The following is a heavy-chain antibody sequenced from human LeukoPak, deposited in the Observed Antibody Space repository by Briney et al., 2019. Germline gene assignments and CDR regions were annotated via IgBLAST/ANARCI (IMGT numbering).Heavy chain of an antibody. Sequence: GGSLRLSCSASGFTFSSYAMHWVRQAPGKGLEYVSSISSNGGSTYYADSVKGRFTISRDNSKNTLFLQMSSLRTEDTAVYYCASPYSGYDYNFDHWCQGTGVTVSS. CDR3: ASPYSGYDYNFDH. J-gene: IGHJ4*02. D-gene: IGHD5-12*01. V-gene: IGHV3-64D*06. CDR1: GFTFSSYA. CDR2: ISSNGGST.